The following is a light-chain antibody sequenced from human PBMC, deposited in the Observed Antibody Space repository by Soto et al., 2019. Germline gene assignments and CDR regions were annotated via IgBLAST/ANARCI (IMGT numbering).Light chain of an antibody. CDR1: QSVSDK. J-gene: IGKJ1*01. CDR3: QQYGSSPWT. Sequence: IVMPQSPTTLSVSLGERATLSCRASQSVSDKLAWYQQKPGQAPRLLIYHASTRATGIPARFSGSGSGTDFTLTISRLEPEDFAVYYCQQYGSSPWTFGQRTKVDI. CDR2: HAS. V-gene: IGKV3-15*01.